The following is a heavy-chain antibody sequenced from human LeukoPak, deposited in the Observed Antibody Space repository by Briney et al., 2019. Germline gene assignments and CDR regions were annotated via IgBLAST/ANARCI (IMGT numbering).Heavy chain of an antibody. V-gene: IGHV3-23*01. CDR2: ISGSGAGT. D-gene: IGHD3-22*01. Sequence: GGSLRLSCAASGFTFSSYAMGWVRQAPGKGLEWVSSISGSGAGTYYADSVKGRCTISRDKSKNTLYLQMNSLRAEDTAVYYCAKADDDSPGYTNYFDYWGQGTLVTVSS. J-gene: IGHJ4*02. CDR3: AKADDDSPGYTNYFDY. CDR1: GFTFSSYA.